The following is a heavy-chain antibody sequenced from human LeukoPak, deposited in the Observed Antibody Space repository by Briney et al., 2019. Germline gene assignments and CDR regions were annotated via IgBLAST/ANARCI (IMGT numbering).Heavy chain of an antibody. Sequence: ASVKVSCKASGGTFSSYAISWVRQAPGQGLKWMGGIIPIFGTANYAQKFQGRVTITTDESTSTAYMELSSLRSEDTAVYYCATGVGATGAFDIWGQGTMVTVSS. CDR3: ATGVGATGAFDI. D-gene: IGHD1-26*01. J-gene: IGHJ3*02. CDR1: GGTFSSYA. CDR2: IIPIFGTA. V-gene: IGHV1-69*05.